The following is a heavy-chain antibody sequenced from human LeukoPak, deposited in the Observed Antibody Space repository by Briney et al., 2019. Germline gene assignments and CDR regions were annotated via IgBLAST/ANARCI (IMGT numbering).Heavy chain of an antibody. CDR2: ISSSGSDT. D-gene: IGHD5-24*01. CDR1: GFTFSSYA. V-gene: IGHV3-23*01. Sequence: GGSLRLSCAASGFTFSSYAMTWVRQAPGKGLDWVSAISSSGSDTYYADSVKGRLTISRDDSKNTLYLQMNSLRPEDTAVYYCAKGGGRHAHNWPPDYWGQGTLLTVSS. J-gene: IGHJ4*02. CDR3: AKGGGRHAHNWPPDY.